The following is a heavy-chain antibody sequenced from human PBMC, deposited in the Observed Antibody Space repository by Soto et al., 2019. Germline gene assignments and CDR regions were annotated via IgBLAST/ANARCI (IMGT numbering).Heavy chain of an antibody. Sequence: PSETLSLTCTVSGGSISSSSYYWGWIRQPPGKGLEWIGSIYYSGSTYYNPSLKSRVTISVDTSKNQFSLELSSVTAADTAVYYCARQMRDYYGSGSYNWFDPWGQGTLVTVSS. V-gene: IGHV4-39*01. CDR1: GGSISSSSYY. D-gene: IGHD3-10*01. CDR3: ARQMRDYYGSGSYNWFDP. J-gene: IGHJ5*02. CDR2: IYYSGST.